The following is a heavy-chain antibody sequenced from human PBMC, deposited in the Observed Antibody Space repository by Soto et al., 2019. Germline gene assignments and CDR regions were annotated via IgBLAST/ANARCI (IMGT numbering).Heavy chain of an antibody. CDR1: GFTVSSNY. CDR3: ARGPIVSYYYYYYGMDV. CDR2: IYSGGST. D-gene: IGHD2-15*01. V-gene: IGHV3-53*01. J-gene: IGHJ6*02. Sequence: GGSLRLSCAASGFTVSSNYMSWVRQAPGKGLGWVSVIYSGGSTYHADSVKGRFTISRDNSKNTLYLQMNSLRAEDTAVYYCARGPIVSYYYYYYGMDVWGQGTTVTVSS.